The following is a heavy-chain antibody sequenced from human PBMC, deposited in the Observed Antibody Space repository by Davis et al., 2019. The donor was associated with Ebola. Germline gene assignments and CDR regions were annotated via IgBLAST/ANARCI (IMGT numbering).Heavy chain of an antibody. V-gene: IGHV3-11*01. D-gene: IGHD6-6*01. CDR2: ISSSGSTI. CDR3: AKDTVAARPYDAFDI. CDR1: GFTFSDYY. J-gene: IGHJ3*02. Sequence: GESLKISCAASGFTFSDYYMSWIRQAPGKGLEWVSYISSSGSTIYYADSVKGRFTISRDNAKNSLYLQMNSLRAEDTALYYCAKDTVAARPYDAFDIWGQGTMVTVSS.